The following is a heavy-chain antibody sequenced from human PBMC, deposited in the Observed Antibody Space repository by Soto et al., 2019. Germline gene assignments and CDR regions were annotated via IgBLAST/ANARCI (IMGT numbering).Heavy chain of an antibody. Sequence: QVQLVQSGAEVKKPGSSVKVSCKASGGTFSSYTISWERQAPGQGLEWMGRIIPILGIANYAQKFQGRVTITADKSTSTAYMELSSLRSEDTAVYYCARDDGLAYCGGDCYSWGQGTLVTVSS. D-gene: IGHD2-21*02. V-gene: IGHV1-69*02. CDR2: IIPILGIA. CDR1: GGTFSSYT. J-gene: IGHJ4*02. CDR3: ARDDGLAYCGGDCYS.